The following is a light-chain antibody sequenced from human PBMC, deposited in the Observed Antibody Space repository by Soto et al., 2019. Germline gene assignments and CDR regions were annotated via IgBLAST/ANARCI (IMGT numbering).Light chain of an antibody. CDR1: QSISVW. Sequence: DIQMTQSPSTLSASVGDRVTITCRASQSISVWLAWYQQKPGKAPKLLMFDASTLQSVVPSRFSGSVSATEFTLTISSLQPDDFASYYCQQYNSYPRTFGQGTKVEIK. CDR2: DAS. CDR3: QQYNSYPRT. V-gene: IGKV1-5*01. J-gene: IGKJ2*01.